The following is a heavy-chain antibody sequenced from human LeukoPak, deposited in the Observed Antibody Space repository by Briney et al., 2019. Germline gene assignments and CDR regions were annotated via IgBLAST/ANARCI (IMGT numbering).Heavy chain of an antibody. D-gene: IGHD6-19*01. V-gene: IGHV3-11*01. CDR1: GFTFSDYY. CDR2: ISSSGSPI. J-gene: IGHJ6*02. Sequence: GGSLRLSCAASGFTFSDYYMSWIRQAPGKGLDWVSYISSSGSPIYYADSVKGRVTISRDNAKNSLYLQMNSLRAEDTAVYYCARGGDSSGWYYSHYYYYGMDVWGQGTTVTVSS. CDR3: ARGGDSSGWYYSHYYYYGMDV.